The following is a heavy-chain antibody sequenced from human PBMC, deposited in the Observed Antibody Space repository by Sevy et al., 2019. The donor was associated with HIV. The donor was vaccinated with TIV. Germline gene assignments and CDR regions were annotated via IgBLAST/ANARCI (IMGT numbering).Heavy chain of an antibody. D-gene: IGHD3-10*01. CDR2: ISGSGGST. V-gene: IGHV3-23*01. Sequence: GGSLRLSCAASGFTFSSYAMSWVRQAPGKGLEWVSAISGSGGSTYYADSVKGRFTISRDNSKNTLYLQMNSLRAEDTAVYYCAKLVTGITMVRGVTGDYWGQGTLVTVSS. CDR3: AKLVTGITMVRGVTGDY. J-gene: IGHJ4*02. CDR1: GFTFSSYA.